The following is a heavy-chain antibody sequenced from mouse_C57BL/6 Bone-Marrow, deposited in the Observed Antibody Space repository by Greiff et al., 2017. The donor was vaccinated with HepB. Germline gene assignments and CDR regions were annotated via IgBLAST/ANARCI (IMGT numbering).Heavy chain of an antibody. CDR1: GYTFTSYW. V-gene: IGHV1-52*01. J-gene: IGHJ4*01. D-gene: IGHD2-3*01. CDR2: IDPSDSET. CDR3: GRVGYYPYAMDY. Sequence: QVQLQQPGAELVRPGSSVKLSCKASGYTFTSYWMHWVKQRPLQGLEWIGNIDPSDSETHYNQKFKDKATLTVDKSSSTAYMQLSSLTSEDSAVYYCGRVGYYPYAMDYWGQGTSVTVSS.